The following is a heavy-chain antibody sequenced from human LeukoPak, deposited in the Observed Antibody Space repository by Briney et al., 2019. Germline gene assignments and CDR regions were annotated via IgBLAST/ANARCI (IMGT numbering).Heavy chain of an antibody. CDR2: IYYSGST. Sequence: PSETLSLTCTVSGGSISSSSYYWGWIRQPPGKGLEWIGSIYYSGSTYYNPSLKSRVTISVDTSKNQFSLKLSSVTAADTAVYYCARDRGYDSSGYAYWGQGTLVTVSS. J-gene: IGHJ4*02. CDR3: ARDRGYDSSGYAY. D-gene: IGHD3-22*01. V-gene: IGHV4-39*07. CDR1: GGSISSSSYY.